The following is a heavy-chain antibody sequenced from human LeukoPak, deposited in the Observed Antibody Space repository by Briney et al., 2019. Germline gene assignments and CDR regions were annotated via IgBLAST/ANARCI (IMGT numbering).Heavy chain of an antibody. V-gene: IGHV1-69*04. D-gene: IGHD5-24*01. CDR1: GGTFSSYA. J-gene: IGHJ4*02. CDR2: IIPILGIA. Sequence: GASVKVSCKASGGTFSSYAISWVRQAPGQGLEWMGRIIPILGIANYAQKFQGRVTITADKSTSTAYMELSSLRSEGTAVYYCARGQERWLQPFDYWGQGTLVTVSS. CDR3: ARGQERWLQPFDY.